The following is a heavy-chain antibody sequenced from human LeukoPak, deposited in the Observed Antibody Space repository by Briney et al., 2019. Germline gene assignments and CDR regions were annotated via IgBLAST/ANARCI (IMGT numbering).Heavy chain of an antibody. CDR2: IYYSGST. CDR1: GGSFSGYY. Sequence: SETLSLTCAVFGGSFSGYYWSWIRQPPGKGLEWIGSIYYSGSTYYNPSLKSRVTISVDTSKNQFSLKLSSVTAADTAVYYCARGPVLWFGEFVWGQGTLVTVSS. J-gene: IGHJ4*02. CDR3: ARGPVLWFGEFV. V-gene: IGHV4-34*01. D-gene: IGHD3-10*01.